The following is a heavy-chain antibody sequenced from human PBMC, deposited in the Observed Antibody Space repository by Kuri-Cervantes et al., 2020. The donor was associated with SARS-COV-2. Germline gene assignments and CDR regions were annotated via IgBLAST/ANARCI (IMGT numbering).Heavy chain of an antibody. V-gene: IGHV3-30*02. CDR3: ARVSRLTGDYSPSPTLRYYYGMDV. Sequence: GESLKISCAASGFTFSSYGMHWVRQAPGKGLEWVAFIRYDGSNKYYADSVKGRFTISRDNSKNTLYLQMNSLRAEDTAVYYCARVSRLTGDYSPSPTLRYYYGMDVWGQGTTVTVSS. D-gene: IGHD4-17*01. CDR2: IRYDGSNK. CDR1: GFTFSSYG. J-gene: IGHJ6*02.